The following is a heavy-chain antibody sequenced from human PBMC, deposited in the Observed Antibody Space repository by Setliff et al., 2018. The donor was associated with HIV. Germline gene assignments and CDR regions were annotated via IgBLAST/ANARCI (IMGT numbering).Heavy chain of an antibody. D-gene: IGHD4-17*01. J-gene: IGHJ4*02. CDR2: TRSKAYGGTT. Sequence: LRLSWSPSGFIFGDYAMSWVRQAPGKGLQWVAFTRSKAYGGTTEYAASVKGRFTISRDDSKNIAYLQMGSLKTEDTAVYFCTRYKLTSVMSNFDYWGLGTLVTVSS. CDR3: TRYKLTSVMSNFDY. V-gene: IGHV3-49*04. CDR1: GFIFGDYA.